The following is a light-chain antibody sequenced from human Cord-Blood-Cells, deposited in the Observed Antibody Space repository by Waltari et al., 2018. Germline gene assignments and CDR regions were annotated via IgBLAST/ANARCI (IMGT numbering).Light chain of an antibody. CDR2: DVS. Sequence: QSAPTQPASVSGSPGQSITIPCTGTSRHLGGYNYASWYQQHPGKAPKLMIYDVSKWPSGVSTRFSGSKSGNTASLTISGLQAEDEADYYCSSYTSSSTWVFGGGTKLTVL. CDR3: SSYTSSSTWV. J-gene: IGLJ3*02. CDR1: SRHLGGYNY. V-gene: IGLV2-14*01.